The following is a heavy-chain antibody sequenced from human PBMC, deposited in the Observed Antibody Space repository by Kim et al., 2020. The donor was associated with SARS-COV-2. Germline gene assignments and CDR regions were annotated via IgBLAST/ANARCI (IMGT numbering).Heavy chain of an antibody. V-gene: IGHV3-7*03. CDR3: ARVGGEDIVVVVACSMDV. J-gene: IGHJ6*02. CDR1: GFTFSSYW. D-gene: IGHD2-15*01. CDR2: IKQDGSEK. Sequence: GGSLRLSCAASGFTFSSYWMSWVRQAPGKGLEWVANIKQDGSEKYYVDSVKGRFTISRDNAKNSLYLQMNSLRAEDTAVYYCARVGGEDIVVVVACSMDVWGQGTTVTVSS.